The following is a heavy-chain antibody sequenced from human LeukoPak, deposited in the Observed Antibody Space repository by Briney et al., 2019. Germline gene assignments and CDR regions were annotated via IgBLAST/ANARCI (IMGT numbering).Heavy chain of an antibody. Sequence: ASVKISCKASGYTFTEYYIHWVQQAPGKGLEWMGRVDPEDGETIYAEKFQGRLTITADTSTDTAYMDLSSLTSEDAAVYYCAPRGAATAYWGQGNLVTVSS. CDR2: VDPEDGET. CDR1: GYTFTEYY. CDR3: APRGAATAY. J-gene: IGHJ4*02. D-gene: IGHD6-25*01. V-gene: IGHV1-69-2*01.